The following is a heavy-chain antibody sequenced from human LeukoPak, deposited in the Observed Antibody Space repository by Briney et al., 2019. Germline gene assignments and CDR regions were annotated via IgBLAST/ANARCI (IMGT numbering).Heavy chain of an antibody. CDR2: ISWSGGGK. D-gene: IGHD5-12*01. CDR3: AKGQDSGYDSQPDY. J-gene: IGHJ4*02. V-gene: IGHV3-9*01. Sequence: GGSLRLSCAASGFKFDYYAMHWVRQTPGKGLQWVSGISWSGGGKGYEDSVRGRFTISRDNAKNSLFLEMNTVTSEDTAIYYCAKGQDSGYDSQPDYWGQGALVTVSS. CDR1: GFKFDYYA.